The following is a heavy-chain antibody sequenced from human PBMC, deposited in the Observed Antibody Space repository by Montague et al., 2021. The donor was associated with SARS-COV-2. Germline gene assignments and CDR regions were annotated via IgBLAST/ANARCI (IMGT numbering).Heavy chain of an antibody. D-gene: IGHD3-16*02. CDR1: GASFSGYY. Sequence: SETLSLTCAVYGASFSGYYWTWIRQPPGKGLEWIGEINHSGSTNYNPSLKSRVTISVDTSENQFSLKLRSVTAADTAVYYCARGQPPRITFGGIISYGLDVWGQGTTVTVSS. CDR3: ARGQPPRITFGGIISYGLDV. CDR2: INHSGST. V-gene: IGHV4-34*01. J-gene: IGHJ6*02.